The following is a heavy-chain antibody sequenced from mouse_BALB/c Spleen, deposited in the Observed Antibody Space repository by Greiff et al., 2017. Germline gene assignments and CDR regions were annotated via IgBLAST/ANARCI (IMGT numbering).Heavy chain of an antibody. CDR1: GFTFSSYA. CDR2: ISSGGST. Sequence: EVKLVESGGGLVKPGGSLKLSCAASGFTFSSYAMSWVRQTPEKRLEWVASISSGGSTYYPDSVKGRFTISRDNARNILYLQMSSLRSEDTAMYYCARGDGYQFAYWGQGTLVTVSA. D-gene: IGHD2-3*01. J-gene: IGHJ3*01. V-gene: IGHV5-6-5*01. CDR3: ARGDGYQFAY.